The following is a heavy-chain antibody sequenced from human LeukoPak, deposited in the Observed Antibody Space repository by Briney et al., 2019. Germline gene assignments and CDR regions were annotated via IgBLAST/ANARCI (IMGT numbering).Heavy chain of an antibody. Sequence: PGGSLRLSCAASGFTFSSYSMNWVRQAPGKGLEWVSSISSSSSYIYYVDSVKGRFTISRDNAKNSLYLQMNSLRAEDTAVYYCARDGSGRVPEMSAPDYWGQGTLVTVSS. CDR2: ISSSSSYI. J-gene: IGHJ4*02. CDR3: ARDGSGRVPEMSAPDY. D-gene: IGHD3-10*01. V-gene: IGHV3-21*01. CDR1: GFTFSSYS.